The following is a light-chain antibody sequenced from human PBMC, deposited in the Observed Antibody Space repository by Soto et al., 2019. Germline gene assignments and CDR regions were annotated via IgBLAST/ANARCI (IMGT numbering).Light chain of an antibody. CDR1: QSVRSTY. CDR2: GAS. Sequence: EMEMTHSPGSLSLSPVERATLTCRASQSVRSTYLAWYQQKPGQAPRLLLYGASCRATGIPDRFSGSGAGTDFTLIISRLQPEDFAGAEFQQDGRAYSFGQGTKLVI. CDR3: QQDGRAYS. J-gene: IGKJ2*03. V-gene: IGKV3-20*01.